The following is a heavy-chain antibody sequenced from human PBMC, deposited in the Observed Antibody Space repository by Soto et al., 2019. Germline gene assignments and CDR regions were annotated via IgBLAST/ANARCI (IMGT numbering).Heavy chain of an antibody. CDR1: GFTFSSYG. J-gene: IGHJ4*02. V-gene: IGHV3-33*01. Sequence: PGGSLRLSCAASGFTFSSYGMHWVRQAPGKGLEWVAVIWYDGSNKYYADSVKGRFTISRDNSKNTLYLQMNSLRAEDTAVYYCARDRRWRSGSYSCDYWGQGTLVTVSS. CDR2: IWYDGSNK. CDR3: ARDRRWRSGSYSCDY. D-gene: IGHD1-26*01.